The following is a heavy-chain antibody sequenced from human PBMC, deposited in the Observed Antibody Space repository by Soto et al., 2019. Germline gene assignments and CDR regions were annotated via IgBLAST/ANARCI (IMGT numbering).Heavy chain of an antibody. J-gene: IGHJ4*02. CDR3: VKETGNYYDSSGYYFDY. CDR1: GFPFDDYA. V-gene: IGHV3-9*01. CDR2: IHWNSGGM. D-gene: IGHD3-22*01. Sequence: GGSLRLSCAASGFPFDDYAMHWVRQAPGKGLEWVSGIHWNSGGMGYADSVKGRFTVSRDNAKNSLYLQMNSLRLEDTALYYCVKETGNYYDSSGYYFDYWGQGTLVTVSS.